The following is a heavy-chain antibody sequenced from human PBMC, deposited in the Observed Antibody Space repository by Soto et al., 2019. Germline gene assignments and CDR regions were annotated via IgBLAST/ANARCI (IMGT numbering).Heavy chain of an antibody. CDR1: GYSFISYG. D-gene: IGHD3-16*02. V-gene: IGHV1-18*01. CDR3: ARAIGSYRYGGYYFDY. Sequence: QIELVQSGGEVQKPGASVKVSCKASGYSFISYGISWARQAPGQGLEWMGWISGYNGDTNYAQNLQGRVTMTRDTSTSTAYMELRSLRSDDTALYYCARAIGSYRYGGYYFDYWGQGTLVTVSS. J-gene: IGHJ4*02. CDR2: ISGYNGDT.